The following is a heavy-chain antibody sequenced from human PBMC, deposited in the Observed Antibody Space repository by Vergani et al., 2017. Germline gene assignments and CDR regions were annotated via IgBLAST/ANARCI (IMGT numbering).Heavy chain of an antibody. V-gene: IGHV5-51*01. J-gene: IGHJ4*02. Sequence: EVMLVQSGAEVKKPGESLKISCKYSESSFISNEIAWVRQMSGKGLHRMGNINPIDSKIAYSPSFQGQSLMSLDKSITTAYLQWRSLKASDTAIYYCTRHVPCGDGACLHFDHWGQGTQVTVSS. CDR2: INPIDSKI. CDR3: TRHVPCGDGACLHFDH. D-gene: IGHD2-21*01. CDR1: ESSFISNE.